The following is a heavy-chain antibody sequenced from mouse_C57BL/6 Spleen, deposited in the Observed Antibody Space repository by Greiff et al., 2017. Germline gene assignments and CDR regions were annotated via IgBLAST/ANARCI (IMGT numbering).Heavy chain of an antibody. Sequence: QVQLQQSGAELVKPGASVKMSCKASGYTFTSYWITWVKQRPGQGLEWIGVIYPGSGSTNYNEKFKSKATLTVDTSSSTAYMQLSSLTSEDSAVYYCAMAGNYEGAWFAYWGQGTLVTVSA. V-gene: IGHV1-55*01. J-gene: IGHJ3*01. CDR3: AMAGNYEGAWFAY. D-gene: IGHD2-1*01. CDR2: IYPGSGST. CDR1: GYTFTSYW.